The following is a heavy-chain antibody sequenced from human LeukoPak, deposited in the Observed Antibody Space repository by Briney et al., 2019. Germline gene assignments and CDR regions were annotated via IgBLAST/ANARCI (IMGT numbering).Heavy chain of an antibody. CDR2: ISHSGSSI. CDR3: AMALDY. CDR1: GFTFSNYL. Sequence: GGSLRLSCVASGFTFSNYLMNWVRQAPGKGLELVSGISHSGSSIYYADSVKGRFTISRDNSKNTLYLQMDRLRVEDTAVYYCAMALDYWGQGTLFTVSS. J-gene: IGHJ4*02. V-gene: IGHV3-23*01.